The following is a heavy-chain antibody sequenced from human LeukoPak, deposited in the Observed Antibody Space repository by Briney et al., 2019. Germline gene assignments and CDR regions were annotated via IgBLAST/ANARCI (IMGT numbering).Heavy chain of an antibody. J-gene: IGHJ4*02. CDR1: GGSVSSSNW. CDR3: ASRRLYYGSGS. Sequence: PSETLSLTCAVSGGSVSSSNWWSWVRHPPGKGLEWIGEIYHSGSTNYNPSLKSRVTISVDKSKNQFSLKLSSVTAADTAVYYCASRRLYYGSGSWGQGTLVTVSS. V-gene: IGHV4-4*02. D-gene: IGHD3-10*01. CDR2: IYHSGST.